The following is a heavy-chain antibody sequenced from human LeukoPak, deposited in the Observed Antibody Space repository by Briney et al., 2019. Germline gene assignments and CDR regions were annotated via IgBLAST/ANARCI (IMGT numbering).Heavy chain of an antibody. D-gene: IGHD3/OR15-3a*01. Sequence: SETLSLTCAVPGDSMDSNYWNWIRQAPGKGLEWIGYISYNGATAYSPSLEDRITMSKDTSKKQFFLRLTSLTAADTALYFCVRSLIEHGDNTAWTIHFDTWGQGALVTVSS. CDR3: VRSLIEHGDNTAWTIHFDT. V-gene: IGHV4-59*08. CDR2: ISYNGAT. J-gene: IGHJ5*02. CDR1: GDSMDSNY.